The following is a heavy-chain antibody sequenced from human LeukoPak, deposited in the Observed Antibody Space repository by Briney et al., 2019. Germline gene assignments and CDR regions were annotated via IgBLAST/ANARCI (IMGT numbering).Heavy chain of an antibody. J-gene: IGHJ4*02. CDR2: IYPGDSDT. CDR1: GYSFTSYW. D-gene: IGHD3-22*01. CDR3: ARHYDSSGYYLYY. Sequence: RGESLQISCKGSGYSFTSYWIGWVRQMPGKGLEWMGIIYPGDSDTRYSPSFQGQVTISADKSISTAYLQWSSLKASDTAMYYCARHYDSSGYYLYYWGQGTLVTVSS. V-gene: IGHV5-51*01.